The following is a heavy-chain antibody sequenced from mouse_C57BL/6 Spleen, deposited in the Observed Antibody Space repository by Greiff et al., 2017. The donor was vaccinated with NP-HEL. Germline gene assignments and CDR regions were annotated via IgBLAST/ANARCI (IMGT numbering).Heavy chain of an antibody. V-gene: IGHV1-64*01. J-gene: IGHJ2*01. D-gene: IGHD2-5*01. CDR2: IHPNSGST. Sequence: VQLQQPGAELVKPGASVKLSCKASGYTFTSYWMHWVKQRPGQGLEWIGMIHPNSGSTNYNEKFKSKATLTVDKSSSTAYMQLSSLTSEDSAVYYCARSSNFLYYFDYWGQGTTLTVSS. CDR1: GYTFTSYW. CDR3: ARSSNFLYYFDY.